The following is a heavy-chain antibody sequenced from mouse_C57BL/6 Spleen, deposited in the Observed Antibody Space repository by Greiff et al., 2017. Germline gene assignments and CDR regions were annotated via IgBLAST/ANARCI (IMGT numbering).Heavy chain of an antibody. Sequence: EVQVVESGGGLVKPGGSLKLSCAASGFTFSDYGMHWVRQAPEKGLEWVAYISSGSSTIYYADTVKGRFTISRDNAKNTLFLQMTSLRSEDTAMYYCARPMEPYDSNHWYFDVWGTGTTVTVSS. J-gene: IGHJ1*03. V-gene: IGHV5-17*01. CDR3: ARPMEPYDSNHWYFDV. CDR2: ISSGSSTI. D-gene: IGHD2-5*01. CDR1: GFTFSDYG.